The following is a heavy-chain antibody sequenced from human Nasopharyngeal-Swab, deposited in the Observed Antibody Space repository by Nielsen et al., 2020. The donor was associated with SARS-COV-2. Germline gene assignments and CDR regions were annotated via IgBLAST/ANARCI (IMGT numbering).Heavy chain of an antibody. Sequence: GESLKISCAASGFTFSSYGMHWVRQAPGKGLECVAVISYDGSNKYHADSVRGRFTISRDDSENTLYLQMNSLRPEDTAVYYCAKDRADSYGPSDAFDIWGQGTMVTVSS. V-gene: IGHV3-30*18. CDR1: GFTFSSYG. CDR2: ISYDGSNK. D-gene: IGHD5-18*01. CDR3: AKDRADSYGPSDAFDI. J-gene: IGHJ3*02.